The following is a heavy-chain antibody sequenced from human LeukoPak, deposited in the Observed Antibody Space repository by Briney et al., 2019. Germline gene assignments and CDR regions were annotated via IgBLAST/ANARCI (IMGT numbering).Heavy chain of an antibody. V-gene: IGHV1-46*01. CDR2: INPSGGST. CDR1: GYTFTSHY. CDR3: ARGGRVMKHGDYVYPGDY. D-gene: IGHD4-17*01. Sequence: ASVTVSCTVSGYTFTSHYMHWVRQAPGQGLEWMGIINPSGGSTSYAQKFQGRVTMTRDTSTSTVYMELSSLRSEDTAVYYCARGGRVMKHGDYVYPGDYWGQGTLVTVSS. J-gene: IGHJ4*02.